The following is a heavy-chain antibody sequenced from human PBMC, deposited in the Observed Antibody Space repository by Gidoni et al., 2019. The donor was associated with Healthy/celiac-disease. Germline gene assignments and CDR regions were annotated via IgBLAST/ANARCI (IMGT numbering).Heavy chain of an antibody. Sequence: QVQLQESGPGLVKPSQTLSLTCTVSGGSISRGSYYWSWIRQPAGKGLEWIGRIYTSGSTNYNPSLKSRVTISVDTSKNQFSLKLSSVTAADTAVYYCASGPYYYYYMDVWGKGTTVTVSS. CDR3: ASGPYYYYYMDV. CDR2: IYTSGST. J-gene: IGHJ6*03. CDR1: GGSISRGSYY. V-gene: IGHV4-61*02.